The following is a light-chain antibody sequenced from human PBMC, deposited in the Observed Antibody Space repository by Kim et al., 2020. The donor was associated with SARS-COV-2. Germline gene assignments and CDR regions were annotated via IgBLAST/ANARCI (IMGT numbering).Light chain of an antibody. J-gene: IGLJ1*01. CDR2: GNS. CDR3: QSYDSSLSGYV. Sequence: RVTISCPGSSSNIGAGYDVHWYQQLPGTAPKLLIYGNSNRPSGVPDRFSGSKSGTSASLAITGLQAEDEAEYYCQSYDSSLSGYVFGTGTKVTVL. V-gene: IGLV1-40*01. CDR1: SSNIGAGYD.